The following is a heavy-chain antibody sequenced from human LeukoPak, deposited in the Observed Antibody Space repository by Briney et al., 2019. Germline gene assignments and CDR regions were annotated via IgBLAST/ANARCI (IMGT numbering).Heavy chain of an antibody. CDR3: ARDSMVRGAPEGY. CDR1: GFTFSSYW. Sequence: PGGSLRLSCAASGFTFSSYWMSWVRQAPGKGLEWVANIKQDGSEKYYVDAVKGRFTISRDNAKNSLYLQMNSLRAEDTAVYYCARDSMVRGAPEGYWGQGTLVTVSS. V-gene: IGHV3-7*01. D-gene: IGHD3-10*01. CDR2: IKQDGSEK. J-gene: IGHJ4*02.